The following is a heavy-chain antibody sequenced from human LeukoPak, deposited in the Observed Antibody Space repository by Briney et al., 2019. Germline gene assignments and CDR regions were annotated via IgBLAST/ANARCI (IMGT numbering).Heavy chain of an antibody. CDR2: INPNSGGT. V-gene: IGHV1-2*02. Sequence: ASVKVSCKASGHTFIDYYMHWVRQAPGQGLEWMGWINPNSGGTNYAQKFQGRVTMTRDTSISTAYMELSRLRSDDTAVYCCARGITGAYWRFDYWGQGTLVTVSS. J-gene: IGHJ4*02. D-gene: IGHD1-26*01. CDR3: ARGITGAYWRFDY. CDR1: GHTFIDYY.